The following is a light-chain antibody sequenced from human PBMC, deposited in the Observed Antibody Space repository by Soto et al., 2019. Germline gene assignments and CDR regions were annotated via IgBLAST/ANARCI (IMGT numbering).Light chain of an antibody. J-gene: IGLJ2*01. V-gene: IGLV1-40*01. CDR3: QSSDSSLSASGC. CDR2: GNS. CDR1: SSDIGAGYD. Sequence: QSVLTQPPSVSGAPGQRVTISCIGSSSDIGAGYDVHWYQQLPGTAPKLLIYGNSNRPSGVPDRFSGSKSGTSASLAITGLQAEDEADYYCQSSDSSLSASGCFGGGIKLTVL.